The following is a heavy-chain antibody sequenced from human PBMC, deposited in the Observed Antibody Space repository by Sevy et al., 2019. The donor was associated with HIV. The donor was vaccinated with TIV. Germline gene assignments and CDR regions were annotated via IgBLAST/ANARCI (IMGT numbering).Heavy chain of an antibody. Sequence: GGSLRLSCAASGFTFSSCSMNWVRQAPGKGLEWVSSISGGSSYIYYAESVKGRFTISRDNAKNSLDLQMNSLRAEDTAIYYCARGFTSGDYIWGSYRYPYLDYWGQGTLVTVSS. CDR3: ARGFTSGDYIWGSYRYPYLDY. V-gene: IGHV3-21*01. CDR1: GFTFSSCS. J-gene: IGHJ4*02. CDR2: ISGGSSYI. D-gene: IGHD3-16*02.